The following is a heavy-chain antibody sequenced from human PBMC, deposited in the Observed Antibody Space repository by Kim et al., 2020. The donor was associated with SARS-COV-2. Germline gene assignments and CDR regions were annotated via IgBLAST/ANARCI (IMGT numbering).Heavy chain of an antibody. Sequence: GESLKISCKGSGYSFTSYWIGWVRQMPGKGLEWMGIIYPGDSDTRYSPSFQGQVTISADKSISTAYLQWSSLKASDTAMYYCARPQSVGGSVVGPFNYWGQGTLVTVSS. CDR3: ARPQSVGGSVVGPFNY. D-gene: IGHD2-15*01. CDR1: GYSFTSYW. CDR2: IYPGDSDT. J-gene: IGHJ4*02. V-gene: IGHV5-51*01.